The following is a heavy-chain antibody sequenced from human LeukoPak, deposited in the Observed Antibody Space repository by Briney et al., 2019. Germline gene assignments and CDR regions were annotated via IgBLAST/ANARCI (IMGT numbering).Heavy chain of an antibody. CDR2: INHSGST. D-gene: IGHD2-21*02. V-gene: IGHV4-34*01. CDR1: GGSFSGYY. Sequence: SETLSLTCAVYGGSFSGYYWSWIRQPPGKGLEWIGEINHSGSTNYNPSLKSRVTISVDTSKNQFSLKLSSVTAADTAVYYCARGCGGDCYSPDWYFDLWGRGTLVTVSS. CDR3: ARGCGGDCYSPDWYFDL. J-gene: IGHJ2*01.